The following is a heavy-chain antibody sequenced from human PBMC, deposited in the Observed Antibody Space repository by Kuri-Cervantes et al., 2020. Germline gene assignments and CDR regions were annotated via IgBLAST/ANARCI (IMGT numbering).Heavy chain of an antibody. CDR3: ARGLYGDYALDY. CDR1: GFTFSSYA. Sequence: LSLTCAASGFTFSSYAMHWVRQAPGKGLEWVAVISYDGSNKYYADSVKGRFTISRDNSKNTLYLQMNSLRAEDTAVYYCARGLYGDYALDYWGQGTPVTVSS. CDR2: ISYDGSNK. J-gene: IGHJ4*02. V-gene: IGHV3-30-3*01. D-gene: IGHD4-17*01.